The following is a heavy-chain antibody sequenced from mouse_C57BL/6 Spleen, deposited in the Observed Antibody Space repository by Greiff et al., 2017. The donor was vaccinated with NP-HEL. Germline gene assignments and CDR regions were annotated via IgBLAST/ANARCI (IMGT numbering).Heavy chain of an antibody. CDR3: ARHGGPPHYYAMDY. V-gene: IGHV1-76*01. CDR1: GYTFTDYY. D-gene: IGHD1-2*01. Sequence: QVQLQQSGAELVRPGASVKLSCKASGYTFTDYYINWVKQRPGQGLEWIARIYPGSGNTYYNEKFKGKATLTAEKSSSTAYMQLSSLTSEDSAVYFCARHGGPPHYYAMDYWGQGTSVTVSS. CDR2: IYPGSGNT. J-gene: IGHJ4*01.